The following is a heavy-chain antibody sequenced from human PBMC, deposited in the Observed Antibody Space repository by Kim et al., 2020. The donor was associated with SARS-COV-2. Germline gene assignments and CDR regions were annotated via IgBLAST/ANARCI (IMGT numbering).Heavy chain of an antibody. CDR2: ISFSGGST. J-gene: IGHJ3*02. V-gene: IGHV3-23*01. CDR1: GFTFSSYA. Sequence: GGSLRLSCAASGFTFSSYAMSWVRQAPGKGLEWVSAISFSGGSTYYADSVKGRFTISRDNSKNTLYLQMNSVRAEDTAVYYCAKDLGDGYNSDAFDIWGQGTMVTVSS. CDR3: AKDLGDGYNSDAFDI. D-gene: IGHD5-12*01.